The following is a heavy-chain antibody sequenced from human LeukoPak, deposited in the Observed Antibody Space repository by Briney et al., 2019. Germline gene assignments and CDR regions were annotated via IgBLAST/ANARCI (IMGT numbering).Heavy chain of an antibody. CDR2: IWYDGSNK. V-gene: IGHV3-33*06. Sequence: GGSLRLSCAASGFTFSSYGMRWVRQAPGKGLEWVAVIWYDGSNKYYADSVKGRFTISRDNSKNTLYLQMNSLRAEDTAVYYCAKDLFGYSSSPFDYWGQGTLVTVSS. J-gene: IGHJ4*02. CDR3: AKDLFGYSSSPFDY. CDR1: GFTFSSYG. D-gene: IGHD6-6*01.